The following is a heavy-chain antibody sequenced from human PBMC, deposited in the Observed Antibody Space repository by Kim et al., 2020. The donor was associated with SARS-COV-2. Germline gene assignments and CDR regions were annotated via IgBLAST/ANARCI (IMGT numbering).Heavy chain of an antibody. J-gene: IGHJ4*02. Sequence: GGSLRLSCAASGFTFSSYWMNWVRQVPGKGLVWLSRINADGTDTTYADSAKGRFTISRDNAKNMLYLQLNSLRVEDTALYYCARPLSGTTCYDYWGQGTLGTVSP. CDR2: INADGTDT. D-gene: IGHD3-3*01. CDR1: GFTFSSYW. CDR3: ARPLSGTTCYDY. V-gene: IGHV3-74*01.